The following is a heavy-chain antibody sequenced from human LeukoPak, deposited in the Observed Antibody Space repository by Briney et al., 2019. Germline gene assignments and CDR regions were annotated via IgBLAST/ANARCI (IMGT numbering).Heavy chain of an antibody. CDR2: VSVGAITT. Sequence: PGGSLRLSCAGPGFPFSSYAMTWVRQAPGKGLEWVSTVSVGAITTDYADSVKGRFTISRDNSKNMVYLQMNSLRVEDTAVYYCVKGYGGSGAYHSWGPGTLVTVA. V-gene: IGHV3-23*01. CDR1: GFPFSSYA. D-gene: IGHD3-10*01. J-gene: IGHJ4*02. CDR3: VKGYGGSGAYHS.